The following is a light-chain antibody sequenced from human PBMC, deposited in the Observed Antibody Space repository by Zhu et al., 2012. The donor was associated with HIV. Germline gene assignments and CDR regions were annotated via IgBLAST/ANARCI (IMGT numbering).Light chain of an antibody. J-gene: IGKJ2*01. Sequence: EIVLTQSPGTLSLSPGERATLSCRASQSVSSSYLAWYQQKPGQAPRLLIYGASSGATGIPDRFSGSGSGTDFTLTISRLEPEDFAVYYCQQYGSSPRTFGQGTKLETK. CDR2: GAS. CDR3: QQYGSSPRT. V-gene: IGKV3-20*01. CDR1: QSVSSSY.